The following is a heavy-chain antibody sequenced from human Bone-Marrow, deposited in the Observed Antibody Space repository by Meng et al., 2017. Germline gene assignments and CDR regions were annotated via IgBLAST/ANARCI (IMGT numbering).Heavy chain of an antibody. V-gene: IGHV3-15*01. CDR1: GFSLTNAW. CDR3: TTLKGWGYFDY. CDR2: IKGQTDDGTT. J-gene: IGHJ4*02. Sequence: GGSLRLSCAASGFSLTNAWMTWVRQAPGKGLEWVGRIKGQTDDGTTDFAAPVKGRFTISSDDSKNTLYLQMNSLKTEDTAVYYCTTLKGWGYFDYWGQGTLVTVSS. D-gene: IGHD3-16*01.